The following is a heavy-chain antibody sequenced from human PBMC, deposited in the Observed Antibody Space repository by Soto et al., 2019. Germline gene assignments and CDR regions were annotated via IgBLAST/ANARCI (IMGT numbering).Heavy chain of an antibody. CDR1: GFLCSSYD. Sequence: PGGSLRLSCAASGFLCSSYDMSLVRQSPGKGLEWVSTILVDGRTFYVDSVKGRFTISRDSSQNTVYLQMNSLTAGETALYYCAKATATGGGAFDICGQGTIVTVSS. CDR2: ILVDGRT. D-gene: IGHD2-8*02. J-gene: IGHJ3*02. CDR3: AKATATGGGAFDI. V-gene: IGHV3-23*01.